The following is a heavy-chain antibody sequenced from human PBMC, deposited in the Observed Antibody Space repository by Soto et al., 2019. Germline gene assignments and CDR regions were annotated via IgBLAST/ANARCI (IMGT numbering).Heavy chain of an antibody. V-gene: IGHV3-21*01. D-gene: IGHD3-16*01. CDR1: GFTFSSYS. CDR3: ARDGATNYYYYYMDV. J-gene: IGHJ6*03. Sequence: EVQLVESGGGLVKPGGSLRLSCAASGFTFSSYSMNWVRQAPGKGLEWVSSISSSSSYIYYADSVKGRFTISRDNAKNSLYLQMNSLRAEDTAVYYCARDGATNYYYYYMDVWGTGTTVTVSS. CDR2: ISSSSSYI.